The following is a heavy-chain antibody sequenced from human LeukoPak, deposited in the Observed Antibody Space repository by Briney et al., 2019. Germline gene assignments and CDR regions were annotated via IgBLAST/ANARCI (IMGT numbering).Heavy chain of an antibody. V-gene: IGHV1-69*04. CDR3: ARPTLVAQDAFDI. D-gene: IGHD2-2*01. Sequence: ASVKVSCKASGGTFSSYAISWVRQAPGQGLEWMGRIIPILGIANYAQKFQGRVTITADKSTSTAYMELSSLRSEDTAVYYCARPTLVAQDAFDIWGQGTMVTVSS. CDR2: IIPILGIA. CDR1: GGTFSSYA. J-gene: IGHJ3*02.